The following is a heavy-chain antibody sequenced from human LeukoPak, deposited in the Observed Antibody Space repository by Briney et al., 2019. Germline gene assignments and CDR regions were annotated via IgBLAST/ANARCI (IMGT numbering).Heavy chain of an antibody. J-gene: IGHJ3*02. CDR2: IYPGDSDT. V-gene: IGHV5-51*01. Sequence: GESLKISCKGSGYSFSSYWIAWLRQMPGKGLEWMGIIYPGDSDTRYSPSFQGQVTISADKSISTAYLQWSSLKASDTAIYYCARRGYSGYHIFAFDIWGQGTMVTVSS. CDR3: ARRGYSGYHIFAFDI. CDR1: GYSFSSYW. D-gene: IGHD5-12*01.